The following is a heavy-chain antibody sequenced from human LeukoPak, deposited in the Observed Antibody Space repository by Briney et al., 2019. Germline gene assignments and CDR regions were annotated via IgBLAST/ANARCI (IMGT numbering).Heavy chain of an antibody. D-gene: IGHD3-3*01. CDR1: GGSVSSADYY. CDR2: IYYSWST. Sequence: SETLSLTCTVSGGSVSSADYYWSWIRQPPGKGLEWIGYIYYSWSTNYNPSLKSRVTISVDTSKNQFSLKLNSVTAADTAVYYCARERAYYDSTSADYWGQGTLVTVSS. CDR3: ARERAYYDSTSADY. J-gene: IGHJ4*02. V-gene: IGHV4-61*08.